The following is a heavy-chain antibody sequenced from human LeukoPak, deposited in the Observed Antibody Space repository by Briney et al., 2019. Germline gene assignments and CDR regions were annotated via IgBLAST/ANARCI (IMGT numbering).Heavy chain of an antibody. CDR1: GFTFSSYW. CDR2: INSDGNIT. D-gene: IGHD2-2*01. Sequence: PGGSLRLSCAASGFTFSSYWMHWVRQAPGKGLVWVSRINSDGNITTYADSVKGRFTISRDNAKNSLYLQMNSLRAEDTAVYYCARMSIVVVPAANDYYYYMDVWGKGTTVTVSS. CDR3: ARMSIVVVPAANDYYYYMDV. V-gene: IGHV3-74*01. J-gene: IGHJ6*03.